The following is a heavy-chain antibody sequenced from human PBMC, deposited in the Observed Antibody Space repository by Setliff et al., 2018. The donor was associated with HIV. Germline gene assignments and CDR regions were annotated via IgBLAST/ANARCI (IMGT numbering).Heavy chain of an antibody. CDR1: GYTFTSYA. J-gene: IGHJ4*02. Sequence: ASVKVSCKASGYTFTSYAMHWVRQAPGQRLEWMGWIHAGNGYTKYSQKFQGRVSFTRDTSASAAYMDLSSLRSEDTAVYYCARIWGIPPLYYFDYWGQGTLVTVSS. D-gene: IGHD3-16*01. V-gene: IGHV1-3*01. CDR3: ARIWGIPPLYYFDY. CDR2: IHAGNGYT.